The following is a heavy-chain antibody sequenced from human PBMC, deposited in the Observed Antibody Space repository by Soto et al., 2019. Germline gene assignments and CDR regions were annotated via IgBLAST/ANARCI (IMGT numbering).Heavy chain of an antibody. J-gene: IGHJ6*02. CDR2: ISGSGGST. CDR1: GFTFSSYA. CDR3: AKPQTLTGDCVDYYYYYGMDV. D-gene: IGHD7-27*01. Sequence: GGSLRLSCAASGFTFSSYAMSWVRQAPGKGLEWVSAISGSGGSTYYADSVKGRFTISRDNPKNTLYLQMNSLRAEDTAVYYCAKPQTLTGDCVDYYYYYGMDVWGQGTTVTVSS. V-gene: IGHV3-23*01.